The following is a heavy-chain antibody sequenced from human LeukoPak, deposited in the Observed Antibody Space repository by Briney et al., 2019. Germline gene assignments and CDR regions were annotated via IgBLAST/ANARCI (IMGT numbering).Heavy chain of an antibody. CDR1: GESFSDCY. Sequence: SETLSLTCAVYGESFSDCYWSWIRQPPEKGLEWIGQISHDGNTNYNPSLKSRVTLSTDTSKNQFSLRLTSVTTADTAIYYCARRRDWNDVLDSWGQGTPVTVSS. D-gene: IGHD1-1*01. J-gene: IGHJ4*02. V-gene: IGHV4-34*01. CDR2: ISHDGNT. CDR3: ARRRDWNDVLDS.